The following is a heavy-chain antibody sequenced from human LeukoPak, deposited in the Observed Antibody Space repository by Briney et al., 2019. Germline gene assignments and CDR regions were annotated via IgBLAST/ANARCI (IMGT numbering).Heavy chain of an antibody. J-gene: IGHJ4*02. CDR2: ISAYSGNT. Sequence: ASVKVSCKASGYTFTSYGISWVQQAPGQGLEWMGWISAYSGNTNYAQKLQGRVTMTTDTSTSTAYMELRSLRSDDTAVYYCARDGSGGSTYYFDYWGQGTLVTVSS. CDR3: ARDGSGGSTYYFDY. D-gene: IGHD2-15*01. CDR1: GYTFTSYG. V-gene: IGHV1-18*04.